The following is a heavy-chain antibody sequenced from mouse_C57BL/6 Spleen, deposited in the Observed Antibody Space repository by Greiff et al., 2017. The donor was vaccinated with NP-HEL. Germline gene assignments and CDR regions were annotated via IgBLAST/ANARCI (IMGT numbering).Heavy chain of an antibody. Sequence: LQQSGASVKISCKASGYAFSSYWMNWVKQRPGKGLEWIGQIYPGDGDTNYNGKFKGKATLTADKSSSTAYMQLSSLTSEDSAVYFCARGQLRLLWFAYCGQGTLVTVSA. J-gene: IGHJ3*01. CDR2: IYPGDGDT. CDR3: ARGQLRLLWFAY. D-gene: IGHD3-2*02. V-gene: IGHV1-80*01. CDR1: GYAFSSYW.